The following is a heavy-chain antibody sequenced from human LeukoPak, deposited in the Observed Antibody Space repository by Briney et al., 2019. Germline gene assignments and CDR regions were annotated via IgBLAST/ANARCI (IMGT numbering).Heavy chain of an antibody. Sequence: SQTLSLTCTVSGGSISSYYWSWIRQPPGKGLEWIGSIHYSGSTTYTPSLKSPVTISVDTSKNQFSLKLSSVTAADTAVYYCARRLGSSSTGFDYWGQGTLVTVSS. V-gene: IGHV4-59*08. CDR2: IHYSGST. CDR3: ARRLGSSSTGFDY. J-gene: IGHJ4*02. D-gene: IGHD2-2*01. CDR1: GGSISSYY.